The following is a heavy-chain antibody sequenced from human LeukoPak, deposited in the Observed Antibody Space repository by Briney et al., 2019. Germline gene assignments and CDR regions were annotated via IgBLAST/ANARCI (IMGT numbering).Heavy chain of an antibody. Sequence: GGSLRLSCAASGFTFSSYGMHWVRQAPGKGLEWVTFIRYDGSSKYYADSVKGRFTISRDNSKNTLYLQMNSLRAEDTAEYYCAKDFYSGSYYGLDYWGQGTLVTVSS. CDR1: GFTFSSYG. V-gene: IGHV3-30*02. CDR3: AKDFYSGSYYGLDY. CDR2: IRYDGSSK. D-gene: IGHD1-26*01. J-gene: IGHJ4*02.